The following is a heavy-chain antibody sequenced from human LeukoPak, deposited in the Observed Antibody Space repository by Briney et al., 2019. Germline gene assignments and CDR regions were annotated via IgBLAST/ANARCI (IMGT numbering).Heavy chain of an antibody. D-gene: IGHD3-22*01. V-gene: IGHV4-4*07. CDR1: GGSISSYY. CDR3: ARVQTTYYYDSSGYYQDAFDI. CDR2: ISTSGST. J-gene: IGHJ3*02. Sequence: PSETLSLTCTVSGGSISSYYWSWIRQPAGKGLESIGHISTSGSTNYNPSLKSRVTISVDTSKNQFSLKLSSVTAADTAVYYCARVQTTYYYDSSGYYQDAFDIWGQGTMVTVSS.